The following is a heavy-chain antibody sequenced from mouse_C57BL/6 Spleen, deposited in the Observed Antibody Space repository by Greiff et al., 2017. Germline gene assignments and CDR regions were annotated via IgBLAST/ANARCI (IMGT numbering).Heavy chain of an antibody. CDR2: IHPNSGST. J-gene: IGHJ4*01. V-gene: IGHV1-64*01. CDR1: GFTFTSYW. CDR3: ARYDGSSSAMDY. Sequence: QVHLLPSWAELVKPGASVKLSCTASGFTFTSYWMHWVKQTPGQGLEWIGLIHPNSGSTNYPETFKSKVTLTVDKSSSTAYMQLNSLTSEDSAVYYCARYDGSSSAMDYWGQGTSVTVSS. D-gene: IGHD1-1*01.